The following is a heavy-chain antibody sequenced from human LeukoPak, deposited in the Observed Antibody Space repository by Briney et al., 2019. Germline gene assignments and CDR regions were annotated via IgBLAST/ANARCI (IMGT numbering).Heavy chain of an antibody. CDR1: GFTFSSYD. J-gene: IGHJ3*02. CDR2: ITSSGNTI. D-gene: IGHD2-2*01. CDR3: ARVGCSSTSCYVESEVHDAFDI. Sequence: PGGSLRLSCAASGFTFSSYDMNWVRQAPGKGLESVSYITSSGNTIYYADSVKGRFTISRDNAKNSLYLQMNSLRAEDTAVYYCARVGCSSTSCYVESEVHDAFDIWGQGTMVTVSS. V-gene: IGHV3-48*03.